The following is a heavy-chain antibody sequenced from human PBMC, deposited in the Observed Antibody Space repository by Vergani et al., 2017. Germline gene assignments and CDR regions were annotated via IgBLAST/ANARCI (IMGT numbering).Heavy chain of an antibody. CDR3: VKGAGSPNFYCYYMDV. V-gene: IGHV3-9*01. Sequence: EVRLVESGGRLVQPGRSLRLSCAASGFTFDDYAMHWVRQIPGKGLEWVSGISWSSASIGYADSVKGRFSISRDNARNSLYLQMNSLKTEDTAFYYCVKGAGSPNFYCYYMDVWGKGTAVTVSS. D-gene: IGHD6-6*01. J-gene: IGHJ6*03. CDR1: GFTFDDYA. CDR2: ISWSSASI.